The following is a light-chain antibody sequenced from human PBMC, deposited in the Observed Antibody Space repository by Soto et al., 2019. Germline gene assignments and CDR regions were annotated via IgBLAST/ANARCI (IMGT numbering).Light chain of an antibody. Sequence: QSALTQPASVSGSPGQSITISCTGTSSDVGSYNYVSWYQHHPGKAPKLIISGVTSRPSGVSNRFSASKSGDTATLTISGLQADDEADCYCSSYSSSDTLYVFGTGTKLTVL. CDR2: GVT. J-gene: IGLJ1*01. V-gene: IGLV2-14*01. CDR3: SSYSSSDTLYV. CDR1: SSDVGSYNY.